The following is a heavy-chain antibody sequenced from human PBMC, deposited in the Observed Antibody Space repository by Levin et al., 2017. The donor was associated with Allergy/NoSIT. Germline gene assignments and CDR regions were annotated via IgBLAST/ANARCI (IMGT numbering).Heavy chain of an antibody. V-gene: IGHV3-74*01. J-gene: IGHJ6*02. CDR2: INSDGSST. CDR1: GFTFSSDW. CDR3: ARVLSGSQTVGNYGMDV. D-gene: IGHD1-26*01. Sequence: GGSLRLSCAASGFTFSSDWMHWVRQAPGKGLVWVSRINSDGSSTSYADSVKGRFTISRDNARNTLYLQMNSLRAEDTAVYYCARVLSGSQTVGNYGMDVWGQGTTVTVSS.